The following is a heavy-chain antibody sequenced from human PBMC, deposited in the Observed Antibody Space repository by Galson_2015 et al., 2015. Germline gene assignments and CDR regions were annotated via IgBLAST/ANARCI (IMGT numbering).Heavy chain of an antibody. D-gene: IGHD5-18*01. CDR2: IKSKTDGGTT. CDR3: TTDRSSYGYLGASYYFDY. J-gene: IGHJ4*02. CDR1: GFTFSNAW. V-gene: IGHV3-15*01. Sequence: SLRLSCAASGFTFSNAWMSWVRQAPGKGLEWVGRIKSKTDGGTTDYAAPVKGRFTISRDDSKNTLYLQMNSLKTEDTAVYYCTTDRSSYGYLGASYYFDYWGQGTLVTVSS.